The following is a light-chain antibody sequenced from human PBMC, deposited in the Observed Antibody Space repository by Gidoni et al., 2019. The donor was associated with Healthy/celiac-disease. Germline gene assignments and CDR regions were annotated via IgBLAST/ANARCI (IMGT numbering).Light chain of an antibody. V-gene: IGKV1-33*01. CDR3: QQYDNLPRT. CDR2: DAS. Sequence: DIQMTQYPSSLSASVGDRVTITCHASQDISNYLNWYQQKPGKAPKLLIYDASNLETGVPSMFSGSGSVTDFTFPISSLQPEDIATYYCQQYDNLPRTFGQGTKLEIK. CDR1: QDISNY. J-gene: IGKJ2*01.